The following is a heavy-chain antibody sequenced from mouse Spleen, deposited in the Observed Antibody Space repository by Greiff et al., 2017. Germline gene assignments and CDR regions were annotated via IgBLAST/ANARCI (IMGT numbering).Heavy chain of an antibody. V-gene: IGHV1-22*01. CDR3: VYDYDESWFAY. CDR2: INPNNGGT. CDR1: GYTFTDYN. D-gene: IGHD2-4*01. J-gene: IGHJ3*01. Sequence: EVQVQQSGPELVKPGASVKMSCKASGYTFTDYNMHWVKQSHGKSLEWIGYINPNNGGTSYNQKFKGKATLTVNKSSSTAYMELRSLTSEDSAVYYCVYDYDESWFAYWGQGTLVTVSA.